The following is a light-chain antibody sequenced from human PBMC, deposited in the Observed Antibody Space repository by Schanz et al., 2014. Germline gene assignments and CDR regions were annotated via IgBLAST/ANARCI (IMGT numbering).Light chain of an antibody. CDR3: QQAITFPVT. V-gene: IGKV1-12*01. CDR1: QGISNS. J-gene: IGKJ4*01. CDR2: AAS. Sequence: DIQMTQSPSAMSASVGDRVSITCRASQGISNSLAWFQQKPGKVPKRLIYAASRLQSGVPSRFVGSGSGTYFTLTITSLQPEDSATYYCQQAITFPVTFGGGTKVEIK.